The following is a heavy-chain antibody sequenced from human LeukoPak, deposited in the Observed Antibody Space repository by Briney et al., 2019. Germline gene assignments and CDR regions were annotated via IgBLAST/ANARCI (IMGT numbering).Heavy chain of an antibody. CDR3: ARVQFSATFVPAAMDRGAFDI. D-gene: IGHD2-2*01. V-gene: IGHV1-3*01. J-gene: IGHJ3*02. CDR2: INAGNDNT. Sequence: ASVKVSCKASGYTFTSYAMHWVRQAPGQRLEWMGWINAGNDNTKYSQKFQGRVTITRDTSASTAYMELSSLRSEDTAVYYCARVQFSATFVPAAMDRGAFDIWGQGTMVTVSS. CDR1: GYTFTSYA.